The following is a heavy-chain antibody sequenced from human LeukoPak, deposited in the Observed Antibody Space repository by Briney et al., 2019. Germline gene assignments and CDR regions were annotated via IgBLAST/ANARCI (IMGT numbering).Heavy chain of an antibody. CDR2: IKQDGSEK. V-gene: IGHV3-7*05. CDR1: GFTFSSYW. CDR3: ARGYISPRMNWFDP. J-gene: IGHJ5*02. Sequence: GGSLRLSCAASGFTFSSYWMSWVRQAPGKGLEWVANIKQDGSEKYYVDSLKGRFTISRDNAKNPLYLQMNSLRAEDTAVYYCARGYISPRMNWFDPWGQGTLVTVSS. D-gene: IGHD3-16*02.